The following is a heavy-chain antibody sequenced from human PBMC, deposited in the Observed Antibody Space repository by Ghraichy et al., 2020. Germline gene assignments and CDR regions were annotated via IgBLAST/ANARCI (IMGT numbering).Heavy chain of an antibody. CDR2: ISGSGGST. J-gene: IGHJ2*01. D-gene: IGHD4-23*01. CDR3: AKGVTTVVTPLWTNWYFDL. CDR1: GFTFSSYA. Sequence: GGSLRLSCTASGFTFSSYAMSWVRQAPGKGLEWVSAISGSGGSTYYADSVKGRFTISRDNSKNTLYLQMNSLRAEDTAVYYCAKGVTTVVTPLWTNWYFDLWGRGTLVTVSS. V-gene: IGHV3-23*01.